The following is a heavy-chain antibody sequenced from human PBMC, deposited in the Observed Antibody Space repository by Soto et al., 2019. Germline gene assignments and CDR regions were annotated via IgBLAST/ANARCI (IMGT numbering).Heavy chain of an antibody. Sequence: LSLTCTVSGGSVNSGSYYWNWIRQPPGKGLEWIGYIFYSGSTNYNPSLKRRVTISLDTSKNQFSMRLSSVTAADTAVYYCAGLRLGEGFDPWGQGTRVTVSS. J-gene: IGHJ5*02. CDR1: GGSVNSGSYY. CDR2: IFYSGST. D-gene: IGHD3-16*01. V-gene: IGHV4-61*01. CDR3: AGLRLGEGFDP.